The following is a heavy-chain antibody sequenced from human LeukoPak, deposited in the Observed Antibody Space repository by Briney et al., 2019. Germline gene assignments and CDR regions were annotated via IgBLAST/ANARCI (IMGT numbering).Heavy chain of an antibody. CDR3: ARHVYGKGMYV. CDR1: GDSFNGYY. V-gene: IGHV4-59*08. J-gene: IGHJ6*04. CDR2: MYSSGST. Sequence: SSETLSLTCTVSGDSFNGYYWGWTRQPPGKGPECVGYMYSSGSTAYNPSLKSRLSISIDTSKSQFSLTLSSVTAADTAVYFCARHVYGKGMYVWGKGTTVTVSS. D-gene: IGHD4-17*01.